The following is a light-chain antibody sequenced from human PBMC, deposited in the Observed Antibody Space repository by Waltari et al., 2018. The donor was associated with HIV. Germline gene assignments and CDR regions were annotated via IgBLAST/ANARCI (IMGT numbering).Light chain of an antibody. CDR2: CAS. V-gene: IGKV4-1*01. Sequence: VVMQSPGPQAVSLGEGASFNCSTSHSVLHIPSDQNYLAWYQQRLGQPPSLLIYCASSRESEVPYRFRRSASGPDFTLHIRRLQAEEVAVSYCRQCYSVPWTFGQGTKVE. CDR1: HSVLHIPSDQNY. J-gene: IGKJ1*01. CDR3: RQCYSVPWT.